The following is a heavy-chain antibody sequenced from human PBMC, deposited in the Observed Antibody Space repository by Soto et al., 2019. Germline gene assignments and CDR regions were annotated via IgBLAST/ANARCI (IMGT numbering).Heavy chain of an antibody. J-gene: IGHJ4*02. CDR2: ISGSGGST. Sequence: EVQLLESGGGLVQPGGSLRLSCAASGFTFSSYAMSWVRQAPGKGLEWVSAISGSGGSTYYADSVKGRFTISRDNSKNTLYLQMNSLRAEDTAVYYCAKDFALAAAGGGGVDYWGQGTLVTVSS. V-gene: IGHV3-23*01. CDR1: GFTFSSYA. D-gene: IGHD6-13*01. CDR3: AKDFALAAAGGGGVDY.